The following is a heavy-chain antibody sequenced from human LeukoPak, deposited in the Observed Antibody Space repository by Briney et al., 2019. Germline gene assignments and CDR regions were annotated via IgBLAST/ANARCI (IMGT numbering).Heavy chain of an antibody. CDR1: GYTFTGYY. V-gene: IGHV1-2*02. D-gene: IGHD1-1*01. J-gene: IGHJ5*02. CDR3: ARAHWNDGNWFDP. Sequence: ASVKVSCEASGYTFTGYYMHWVRQAPGQGLEWMGWINPNSGGTNYAQKFQGRVTMTRDTSISTAYMELSRLRSDDTAVYYCARAHWNDGNWFDPWGQGTLVTVSS. CDR2: INPNSGGT.